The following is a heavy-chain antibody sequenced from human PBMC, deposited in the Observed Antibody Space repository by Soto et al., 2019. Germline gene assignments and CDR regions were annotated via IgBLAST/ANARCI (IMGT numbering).Heavy chain of an antibody. J-gene: IGHJ4*02. CDR3: CRGHDSGGDY. Sequence: GGSLRLSCAASGFTFSSYWIAWGRQAPGKGLEWVANVKEDGSEKNYEDSVKGRFTISRDNAKNSLYLQMNSLRAEDTAVYYCCRGHDSGGDYWGQGTLVTVSS. CDR1: GFTFSSYW. CDR2: VKEDGSEK. D-gene: IGHD5-12*01. V-gene: IGHV3-7*01.